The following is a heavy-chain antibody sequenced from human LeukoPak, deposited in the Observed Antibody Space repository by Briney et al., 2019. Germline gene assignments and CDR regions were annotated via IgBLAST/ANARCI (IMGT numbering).Heavy chain of an antibody. V-gene: IGHV3-30-3*01. CDR2: ISYDGSNK. Sequence: PGGSLRLSCAASGFTFSSYAMHWVRQAPGKGLEWVAVISYDGSNKYYADSVKGRFTISRDNSKNTLYLQMNSLRAEDTAVYYCARDLGLRVVAPYYYGMDVWGQGTTVTVSS. CDR3: ARDLGLRVVAPYYYGMDV. J-gene: IGHJ6*02. D-gene: IGHD3-10*01. CDR1: GFTFSSYA.